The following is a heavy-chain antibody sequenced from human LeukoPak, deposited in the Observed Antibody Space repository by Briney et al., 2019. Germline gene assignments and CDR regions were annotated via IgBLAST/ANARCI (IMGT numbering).Heavy chain of an antibody. D-gene: IGHD6-13*01. CDR2: TYYRSKWYN. CDR1: GDSFSSNSAA. Sequence: SQTLSLTCAISGDSFSSNSAAWNWIRQSPSSGLEWLARTYYRSKWYNDYAVSVKSRITVNPDTSKNQFSLQLNSVTPEDTAVYYCARDLGSIAAVFDYWGQGSLVTVSS. V-gene: IGHV6-1*01. J-gene: IGHJ4*02. CDR3: ARDLGSIAAVFDY.